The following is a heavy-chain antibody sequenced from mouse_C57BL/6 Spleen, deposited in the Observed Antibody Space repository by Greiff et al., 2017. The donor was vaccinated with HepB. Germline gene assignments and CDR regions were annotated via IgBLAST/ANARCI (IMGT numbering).Heavy chain of an antibody. Sequence: EVQLVESGGGLVQPGGSLSLSCAASGFTFTDYYMSWVRQPPGKALEWLGFIRNKANGYTTEYSASVKGRFTISRDNSQSILYLQMNALRAEDSATYYCARYNMVTTRAYAMDYWGQGTSVTVSS. V-gene: IGHV7-3*01. J-gene: IGHJ4*01. CDR2: IRNKANGYTT. D-gene: IGHD2-2*01. CDR1: GFTFTDYY. CDR3: ARYNMVTTRAYAMDY.